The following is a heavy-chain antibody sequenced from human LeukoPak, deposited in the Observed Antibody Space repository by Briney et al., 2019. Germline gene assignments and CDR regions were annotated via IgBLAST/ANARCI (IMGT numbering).Heavy chain of an antibody. Sequence: PGGSLRLSCAASGFTFDDDAMHWVRQAPGKGLEWVSSINWNGGSIGYADSVKGRFTISRDNAKNSLYLQMNSLRVEDTASYYCAKGGGYTSSSAVACWGQGTLVTVSS. J-gene: IGHJ4*02. CDR2: INWNGGSI. CDR3: AKGGGYTSSSAVAC. D-gene: IGHD6-6*01. V-gene: IGHV3-9*01. CDR1: GFTFDDDA.